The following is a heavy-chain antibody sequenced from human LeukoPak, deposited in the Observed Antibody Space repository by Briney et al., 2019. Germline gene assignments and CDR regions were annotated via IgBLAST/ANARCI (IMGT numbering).Heavy chain of an antibody. J-gene: IGHJ6*02. Sequence: SETLSLTCTVSGGSISSYYWSWIRQPPGKGLEWIGEINHSGSTNYNPSLKSRVTISVDTSKNQFSLKLSSVTAADTAVYYCARGGSGSYYLSYYYYGMDVWGQGTTVTVSS. CDR3: ARGGSGSYYLSYYYYGMDV. V-gene: IGHV4-34*01. CDR2: INHSGST. CDR1: GGSISSYY. D-gene: IGHD3-10*01.